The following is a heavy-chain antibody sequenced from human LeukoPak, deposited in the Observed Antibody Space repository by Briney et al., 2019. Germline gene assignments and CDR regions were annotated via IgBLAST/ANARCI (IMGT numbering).Heavy chain of an antibody. Sequence: SETLSLTCAVYGGSFSGYYWSWIRQPPGKGLEWIGEINHSGSTNYNPSLKGRVTISVDTSKNQFSLKLSSVTAADTAVYYCARRGIGQSLDYWGQGTLVTVSS. CDR2: INHSGST. CDR1: GGSFSGYY. CDR3: ARRGIGQSLDY. D-gene: IGHD1-26*01. J-gene: IGHJ4*02. V-gene: IGHV4-34*01.